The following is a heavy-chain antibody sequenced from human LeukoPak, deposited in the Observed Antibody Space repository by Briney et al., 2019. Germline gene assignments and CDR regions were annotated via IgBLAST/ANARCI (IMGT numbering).Heavy chain of an antibody. CDR1: GFTVSSNS. CDR3: ARDPMAYSYFDY. V-gene: IGHV3-53*01. CDR2: IYSGGNT. D-gene: IGHD5-24*01. J-gene: IGHJ4*02. Sequence: GGSLRLSCTVSGFTVSSNSWSWVRQAPGKGLEWVSFIYSGGNTHYSDSVKGRFTISRDNSKNTLYLQMNSLRAEDTAVYYCARDPMAYSYFDYWGQGTPVTVSS.